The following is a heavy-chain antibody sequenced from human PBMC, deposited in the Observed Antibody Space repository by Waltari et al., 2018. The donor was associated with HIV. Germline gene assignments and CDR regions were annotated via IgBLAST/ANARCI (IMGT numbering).Heavy chain of an antibody. CDR3: ARRGYCGSARCPSGYYYSYGMGV. CDR1: GYNFTTYW. J-gene: IGHJ6*02. D-gene: IGHD2-2*01. V-gene: IGHV5-51*01. CDR2: IYPVDSDT. Sequence: EVQLVQSGAEVKKPGESLKISCKGSGYNFTTYWIGWVRQMPGKGLEWMGIIYPVDSDTRYSPSFRGQVTISVDKSISTAYLQWSSLQASDTATYYCARRGYCGSARCPSGYYYSYGMGVWGQGTTVTVSS.